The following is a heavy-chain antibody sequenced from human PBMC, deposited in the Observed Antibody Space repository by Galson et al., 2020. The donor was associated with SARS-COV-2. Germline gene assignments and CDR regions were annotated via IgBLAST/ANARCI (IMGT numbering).Heavy chain of an antibody. CDR2: IPPSGTT. J-gene: IGHJ4*02. CDR1: RGSFDNYY. V-gene: IGHV4-4*07. CDR3: ARGGVDWSLDY. Sequence: SQNLSLTCTVSRGSFDNYYRSWIRQPAGKGLEWIGRIPPSGTTNYNPSLNSRVTMSVDTSMNQFSLNLNSVTAADTAVYYCARGGVDWSLDYWGQGTLVTVSS. D-gene: IGHD3-9*01.